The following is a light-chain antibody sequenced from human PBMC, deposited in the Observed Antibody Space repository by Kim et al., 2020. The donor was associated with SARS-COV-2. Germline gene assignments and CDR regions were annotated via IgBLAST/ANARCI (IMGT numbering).Light chain of an antibody. CDR1: RVGNKY. CDR3: QAWDSTTTV. CDR2: QDT. J-gene: IGLJ2*01. V-gene: IGLV3-1*01. Sequence: VSPGQTASITCSGDRVGNKYVCCYQQKPGQSPVVVIYQDTQRPSGIPERFSGSNSGNTATLTISGTQAMDEADYYCQAWDSTTTVFGGGTKLTVL.